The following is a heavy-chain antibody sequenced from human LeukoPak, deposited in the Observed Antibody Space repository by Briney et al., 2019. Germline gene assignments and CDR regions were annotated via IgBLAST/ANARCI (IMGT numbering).Heavy chain of an antibody. CDR1: GFTFSSYT. D-gene: IGHD5-18*01. Sequence: GGSLRLSCAASGFTFSSYTIHWVRQAPGKGLEWVAVISSDGTNKYYADSVKGRFTISRDNANNTLYLQMNSLRAEDTAVYYCAKDARRGYSYGYGPSFDYWGQGTLVTVSS. V-gene: IGHV3-30-3*01. J-gene: IGHJ4*02. CDR3: AKDARRGYSYGYGPSFDY. CDR2: ISSDGTNK.